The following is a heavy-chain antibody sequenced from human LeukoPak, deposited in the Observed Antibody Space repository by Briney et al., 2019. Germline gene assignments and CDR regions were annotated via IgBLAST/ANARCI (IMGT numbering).Heavy chain of an antibody. Sequence: ASVKVSCKASGGTFSSYAISWVRQAPGQGLEWMGRIIPILGIANYAQKFQGRVTITADKSMSTAYMELSSLRSEDTAVYYCARGEDYGGNVGYWGQGTLVTVSS. CDR2: IIPILGIA. J-gene: IGHJ4*02. V-gene: IGHV1-69*04. CDR3: ARGEDYGGNVGY. CDR1: GGTFSSYA. D-gene: IGHD4-23*01.